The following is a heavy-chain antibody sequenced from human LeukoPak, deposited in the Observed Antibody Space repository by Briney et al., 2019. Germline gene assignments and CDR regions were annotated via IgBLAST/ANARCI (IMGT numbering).Heavy chain of an antibody. V-gene: IGHV4-61*01. CDR1: GGSVSSGSYY. Sequence: SETLSLTCTVSGGSVSSGSYYWSWIRQPPGKGLEWIGYIYYSGSTNYNPSLESRVTISVDTSKNQFSLKLSSVTAADTAVYYCATSPTPSYYDFWSGYSVYYGMDVWGQGTTVTVSS. D-gene: IGHD3-3*01. CDR2: IYYSGST. CDR3: ATSPTPSYYDFWSGYSVYYGMDV. J-gene: IGHJ6*02.